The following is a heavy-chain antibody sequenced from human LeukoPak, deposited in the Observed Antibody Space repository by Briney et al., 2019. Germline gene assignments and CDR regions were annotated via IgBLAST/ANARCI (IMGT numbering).Heavy chain of an antibody. Sequence: ASVNVSCKASGGTFSSYAISWVRQAPGQGLEWMGGITPIFGTANYAQKSQGRVTITADESTSTAYMELSSLRSEDTAVYYCAREPPRYFDWSGFNWFDPWGQGTLVTVSS. CDR2: ITPIFGTA. D-gene: IGHD3-9*01. V-gene: IGHV1-69*13. CDR3: AREPPRYFDWSGFNWFDP. CDR1: GGTFSSYA. J-gene: IGHJ5*02.